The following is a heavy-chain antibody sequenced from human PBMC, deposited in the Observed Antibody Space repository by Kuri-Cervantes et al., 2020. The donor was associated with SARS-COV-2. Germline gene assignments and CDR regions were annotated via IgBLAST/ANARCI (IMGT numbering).Heavy chain of an antibody. CDR3: ARDHIVVVPAAMRYYYYGMDV. CDR1: GFTFSSYG. V-gene: IGHV3-33*01. Sequence: GGSLRLSCAASGFTFSSYGMHWVRQAPGKGLEWVAVIWYDGSNKYYADSVKGRFTISRDNSKNTLYLQMNSLRAEDTAVYYCARDHIVVVPAAMRYYYYGMDVWGQGTTVTVSS. J-gene: IGHJ6*02. CDR2: IWYDGSNK. D-gene: IGHD2-2*01.